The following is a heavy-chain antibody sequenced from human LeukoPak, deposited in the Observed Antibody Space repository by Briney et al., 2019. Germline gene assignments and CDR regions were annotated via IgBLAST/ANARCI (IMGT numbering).Heavy chain of an antibody. V-gene: IGHV1-18*01. Sequence: ASVKVSCKASGYTFTSYGISWVRQAPGQGHEWMGWISAYNGNTNYAQKLQGRVTMTTDTSTSTAYMELRSLRSDDTAVYYCARAYYDFWSGYSNTPYYYYYMDVWGKGTTVTVSS. CDR2: ISAYNGNT. CDR1: GYTFTSYG. J-gene: IGHJ6*03. CDR3: ARAYYDFWSGYSNTPYYYYYMDV. D-gene: IGHD3-3*01.